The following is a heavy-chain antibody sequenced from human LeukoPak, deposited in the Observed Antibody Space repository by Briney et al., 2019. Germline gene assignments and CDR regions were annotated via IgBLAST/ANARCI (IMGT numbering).Heavy chain of an antibody. CDR3: ARIGGYYGDLSFDY. D-gene: IGHD4-17*01. CDR2: INHSGGT. J-gene: IGHJ4*02. Sequence: PSETLSLTCAVYGGSFSGYYWSWIRQPPGKGLEWIGEINHSGGTNYNPSLKSRVTISVDTSKNQFSLKLSSVTAADTAVYYCARIGGYYGDLSFDYWGQGTLVTVSS. CDR1: GGSFSGYY. V-gene: IGHV4-34*01.